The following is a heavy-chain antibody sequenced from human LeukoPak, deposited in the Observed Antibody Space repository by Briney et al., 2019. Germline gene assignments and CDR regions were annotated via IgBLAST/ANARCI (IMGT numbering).Heavy chain of an antibody. CDR2: VFTSGTT. D-gene: IGHD6-19*01. CDR3: ARHSPTGWNYFDS. V-gene: IGHV4-4*07. J-gene: IGHJ4*02. Sequence: SETLSLTCSVSGDSMTTFDWSWIRQPAGKGLEWVGQVFTSGTTAYSASLKSRLTISLDKSNNQVSLKLISVTAADTAVYYCARHSPTGWNYFDSWGQGALVIVSS. CDR1: GDSMTTFD.